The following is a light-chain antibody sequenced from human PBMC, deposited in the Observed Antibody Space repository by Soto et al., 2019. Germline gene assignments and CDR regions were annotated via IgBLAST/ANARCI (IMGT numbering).Light chain of an antibody. J-gene: IGLJ3*02. CDR2: STR. CDR1: TGAVTSGYY. Sequence: QAVVTLEPSLTVSPGATVTLTCASSTGAVTSGYYASWFQQKPGQAPRALIYSTRNKYSWTPARFSGSLLGGKAALTLSGVQPEDAADYYCLLYYGGAQLVFGGGTKLTVL. V-gene: IGLV7-43*01. CDR3: LLYYGGAQLV.